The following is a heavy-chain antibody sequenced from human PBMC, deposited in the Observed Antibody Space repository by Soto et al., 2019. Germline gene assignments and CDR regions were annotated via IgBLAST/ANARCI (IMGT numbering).Heavy chain of an antibody. CDR1: GFTFSSYA. D-gene: IGHD3-16*01. Sequence: LRLSCAASGFTFSSYAMSWVRQAPGKGLEWVSAISGSGGSTYYADSVKGRFTISRDNSKNTLYLQMNSLRAEDTAVYYCAKSLPRMLVRSDNWFDPWGQGTLVTVSS. J-gene: IGHJ5*02. CDR3: AKSLPRMLVRSDNWFDP. V-gene: IGHV3-23*01. CDR2: ISGSGGST.